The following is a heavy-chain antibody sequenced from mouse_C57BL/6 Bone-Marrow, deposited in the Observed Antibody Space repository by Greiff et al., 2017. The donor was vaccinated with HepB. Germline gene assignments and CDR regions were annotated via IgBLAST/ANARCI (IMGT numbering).Heavy chain of an antibody. J-gene: IGHJ2*01. CDR2: ISYDGSN. CDR3: ARVENFYYFDY. Sequence: EVQLQQSGPGLVKPSQSLSLTCSVTGYSITSGYYWNWIRQFPGNKLEWMGYISYDGSNNYNPSLKNRSSITRDTSKNQFFLKLNSVTTEDTATYYCARVENFYYFDYWGQGTTLTVSS. V-gene: IGHV3-6*01. CDR1: GYSITSGYY.